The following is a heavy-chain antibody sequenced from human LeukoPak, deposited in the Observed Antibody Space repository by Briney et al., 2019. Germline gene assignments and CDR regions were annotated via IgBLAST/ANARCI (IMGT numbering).Heavy chain of an antibody. CDR3: ARINYYGSSVDRIDY. D-gene: IGHD3-22*01. CDR2: IYSGGST. Sequence: PGGSLRLSCAASGFTVRSNYMSWVRQAPGKGLEWVSVIYSGGSTYYADSVKGRFTIYRDNSKNTLYLQMNSLRAEDTAVYYCARINYYGSSVDRIDYWGQRTLVTVSS. V-gene: IGHV3-66*01. J-gene: IGHJ4*02. CDR1: GFTVRSNY.